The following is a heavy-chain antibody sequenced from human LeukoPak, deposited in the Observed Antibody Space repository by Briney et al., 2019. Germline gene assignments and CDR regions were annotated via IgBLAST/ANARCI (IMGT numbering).Heavy chain of an antibody. CDR1: GFTFSHYD. Sequence: GGSLRLSCAASGFTFSHYDIHWVRQAPGKGLEWVAVIWYDGTNKYYADSVRGRFTISRDNSKNTLYLQMSSLRAEDAAVYYCAKSGSTSWYLDYWGQGTLVTVSS. V-gene: IGHV3-33*06. CDR3: AKSGSTSWYLDY. D-gene: IGHD6-13*01. J-gene: IGHJ4*02. CDR2: IWYDGTNK.